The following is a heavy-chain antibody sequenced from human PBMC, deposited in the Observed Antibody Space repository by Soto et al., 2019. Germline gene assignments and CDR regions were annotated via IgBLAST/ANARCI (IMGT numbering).Heavy chain of an antibody. V-gene: IGHV4-59*01. D-gene: IGHD3-16*02. CDR2: ISDRGST. J-gene: IGHJ5*02. Sequence: QVELQQSGPGLVKPSETLSLTCTVFGGSIADYYLSWIRQSPGKGREWIGHISDRGSTDYNPSLKSRVTISVHRSKQQFSLKATSVTAAETAVYYCARGRWTARANWFDPWGQGTLVTVPS. CDR3: ARGRWTARANWFDP. CDR1: GGSIADYY.